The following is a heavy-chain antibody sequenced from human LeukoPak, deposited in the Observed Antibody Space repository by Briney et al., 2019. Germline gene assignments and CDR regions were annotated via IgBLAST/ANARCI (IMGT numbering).Heavy chain of an antibody. CDR1: GFTFSSYA. J-gene: IGHJ3*02. V-gene: IGHV3-23*01. CDR3: AKGQQLVPDAFDI. D-gene: IGHD6-13*01. CDR2: ISGSGGST. Sequence: GRSLRLSCAASGFTFSSYAMSWVRHAPAKGLEWVSAISGSGGSTYYADSVKGRFTISRDNSKNTPYLQMNSLKAEDTAVYYCAKGQQLVPDAFDIWGQGTMVTVSS.